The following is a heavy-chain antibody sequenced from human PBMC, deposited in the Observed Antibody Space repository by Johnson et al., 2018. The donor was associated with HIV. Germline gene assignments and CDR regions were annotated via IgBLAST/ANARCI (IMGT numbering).Heavy chain of an antibody. CDR3: ARVGQRGRTHAGEI. CDR1: GFTVSSNY. D-gene: IGHD6-25*01. Sequence: QLVESGGGLVQPGGSLRLSCAASGFTVSSNYMNWVRQAPGKGLGWVSVIYSGGSTYYADSVKGRFTISRDNSKNTVYLQMNSLRAEDTAVYYCARVGQRGRTHAGEIWRQGRMVTVSS. J-gene: IGHJ3*02. V-gene: IGHV3-66*02. CDR2: IYSGGST.